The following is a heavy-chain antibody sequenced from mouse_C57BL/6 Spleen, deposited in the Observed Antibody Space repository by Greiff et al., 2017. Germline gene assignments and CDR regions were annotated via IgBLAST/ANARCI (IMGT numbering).Heavy chain of an antibody. J-gene: IGHJ3*01. CDR3: AREGGPTGTWFAY. V-gene: IGHV1-82*01. D-gene: IGHD1-1*02. Sequence: VQLQQSGPELVKPGASVKISCKASGYAFSSSWMNWVKQRPGKGLEWIGRIYPGDGDTNYNGKFKGKATLTADKSSSTAYMQLSSLTSEDSAVYFCAREGGPTGTWFAYWGQGTLVTVSA. CDR2: IYPGDGDT. CDR1: GYAFSSSW.